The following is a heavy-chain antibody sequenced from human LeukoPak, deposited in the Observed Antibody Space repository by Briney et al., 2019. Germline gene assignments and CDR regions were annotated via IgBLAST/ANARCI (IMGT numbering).Heavy chain of an antibody. D-gene: IGHD3-10*01. V-gene: IGHV4-61*01. CDR2: IYYSGST. CDR3: ARGVVTYYYGPGSYRFDP. Sequence: SETLSLTCTVSGGSVSSGSYYWSWIRQPPGKGLEWIGYIYYSGSTNYNPSLKSRVTISVDTSKNQFSLKLSSVTAADTAVYYCARGVVTYYYGPGSYRFDPWGQGTLVTVSS. CDR1: GGSVSSGSYY. J-gene: IGHJ5*02.